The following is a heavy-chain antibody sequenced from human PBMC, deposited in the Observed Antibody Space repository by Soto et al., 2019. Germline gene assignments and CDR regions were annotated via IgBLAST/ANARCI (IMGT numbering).Heavy chain of an antibody. CDR1: GFTFSSYG. CDR2: ISYDGSNK. Sequence: GGSLRLSCAASGFTFSSYGMHWVRQAPGKGLEWVAVISYDGSNKYYADSVKGRFTISRDNSKNTLYLQMNSLRAEDTAVYYCAKTLRLNTYYYGMDVWGQGTTVTVSS. D-gene: IGHD3-16*01. V-gene: IGHV3-30*18. CDR3: AKTLRLNTYYYGMDV. J-gene: IGHJ6*02.